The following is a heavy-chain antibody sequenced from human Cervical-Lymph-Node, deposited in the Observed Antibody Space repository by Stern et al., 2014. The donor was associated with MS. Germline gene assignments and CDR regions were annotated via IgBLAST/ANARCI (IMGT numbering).Heavy chain of an antibody. CDR3: ASSYCSSTSCRDYYGMDV. D-gene: IGHD2-2*01. V-gene: IGHV1-18*01. CDR2: ISDYNGNT. J-gene: IGHJ6*02. CDR1: GYTFTSYG. Sequence: QVQLVQSGAEVKKPGASVKVSCKASGYTFTSYGISWVRQAPGQGLEWMGWISDYNGNTNYAQKPQGRVTITTDTSTSTAYMELRSLRSDDTAVYYCASSYCSSTSCRDYYGMDVWGQGTTVTVSS.